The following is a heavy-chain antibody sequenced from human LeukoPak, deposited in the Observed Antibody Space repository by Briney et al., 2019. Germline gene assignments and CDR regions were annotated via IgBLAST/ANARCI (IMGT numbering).Heavy chain of an antibody. CDR2: ISGSGGSS. D-gene: IGHD3-16*02. Sequence: GGSLRLSCAASGFTFSSYAMGWVRQAPGKGLEWVSGISGSGGSSHHADSVKGRFTISRDNSKNTLHLQMNSLRAEDTAVYYCAKDSRVTSNYYFDYWGQGTLVTVSS. CDR1: GFTFSSYA. V-gene: IGHV3-23*01. J-gene: IGHJ4*02. CDR3: AKDSRVTSNYYFDY.